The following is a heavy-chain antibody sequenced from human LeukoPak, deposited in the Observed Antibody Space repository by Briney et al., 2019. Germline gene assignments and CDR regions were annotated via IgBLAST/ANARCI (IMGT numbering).Heavy chain of an antibody. CDR1: GYTFTGYY. J-gene: IGHJ4*02. V-gene: IGHV1-2*02. CDR2: INPNSGGT. CDR3: ARDLVVVPASNLGY. D-gene: IGHD2-2*01. Sequence: ASVKVSCKASGYTFTGYYMHWVRQAPGQGLEWMGWINPNSGGTNHAQKFQGRVTMTRDTSISTAYMELSRLRSDDTAVYYCARDLVVVPASNLGYWGQGTLVTVSS.